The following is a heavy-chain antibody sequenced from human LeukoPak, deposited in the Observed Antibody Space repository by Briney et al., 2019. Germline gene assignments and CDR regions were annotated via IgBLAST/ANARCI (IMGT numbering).Heavy chain of an antibody. CDR1: GFTFSSYA. Sequence: GRSLRLSCAASGFTFSSYAMHWVRQAPGKGLEWVSAISGSGGSTYYADSVKGHFTISRDNSRNTLYLQMSSLRAEDTAVYYCAKGGDGYNYENFLHWGQGTLVTVSS. V-gene: IGHV3-23*01. D-gene: IGHD5-24*01. J-gene: IGHJ1*01. CDR3: AKGGDGYNYENFLH. CDR2: ISGSGGST.